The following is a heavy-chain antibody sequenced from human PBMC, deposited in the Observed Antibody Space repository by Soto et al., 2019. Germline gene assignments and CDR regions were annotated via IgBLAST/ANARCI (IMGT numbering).Heavy chain of an antibody. Sequence: QVQLVQSGAEMRRPGSSVKVSCKASGGPFRSNGINGLRQPPGQGLEWVGGIVPIYRTADYAQKFQGRVTITADESARTAYMELRGLKSQDTAVYYCARDSGAKLSSSWGQGTLVTVSS. D-gene: IGHD6-13*01. V-gene: IGHV1-69*01. J-gene: IGHJ4*02. CDR1: GGPFRSNG. CDR3: ARDSGAKLSSS. CDR2: IVPIYRTA.